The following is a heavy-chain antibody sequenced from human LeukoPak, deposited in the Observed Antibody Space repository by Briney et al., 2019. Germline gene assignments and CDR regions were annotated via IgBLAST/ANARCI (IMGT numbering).Heavy chain of an antibody. V-gene: IGHV4-59*01. Sequence: SETLSLTCTVSGGSISSYYWSWVRQPPGKGLEWIGFVYYTGSTNYSPSLKGRVTISVDTSKNQFSLKLRSVTAADTAVYYCARASYSYDINGWVPFDYWGQGTLVTVSS. CDR3: ARASYSYDINGWVPFDY. J-gene: IGHJ4*02. D-gene: IGHD3-22*01. CDR1: GGSISSYY. CDR2: VYYTGST.